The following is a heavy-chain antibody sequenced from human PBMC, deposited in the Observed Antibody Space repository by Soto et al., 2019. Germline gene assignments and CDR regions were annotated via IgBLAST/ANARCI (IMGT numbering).Heavy chain of an antibody. CDR1: GYTFTSYG. V-gene: IGHV1-18*01. CDR3: AIDLAFLTPNAFDI. D-gene: IGHD2-21*01. CDR2: ISAYNGNT. J-gene: IGHJ3*02. Sequence: ASVKVSCKASGYTFTSYGISWVRQAPGQVLEWMGWISAYNGNTNYAQKLQGRVTMTTDTSTSTAYMELRSLRSDDTAVYYCAIDLAFLTPNAFDIWGQGTMVTVSS.